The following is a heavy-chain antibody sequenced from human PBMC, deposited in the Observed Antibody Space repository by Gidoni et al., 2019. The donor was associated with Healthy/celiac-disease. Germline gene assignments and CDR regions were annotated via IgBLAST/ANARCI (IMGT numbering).Heavy chain of an antibody. V-gene: IGHV4-31*03. D-gene: IGHD1-1*01. CDR1: RRSLSSGVYY. Sequence: QVQLQESAPGLVTPSQTLSLTRTVSRRSLSSGVYYCSWIRQHPGKGLEWIGYIYYSGSTYYNPSLKSRVTISVDTSKNQFSLKLSSVTAAGTAVYYCARGRLQGVYFDYWGQGTLVTVSS. CDR3: ARGRLQGVYFDY. J-gene: IGHJ4*02. CDR2: IYYSGST.